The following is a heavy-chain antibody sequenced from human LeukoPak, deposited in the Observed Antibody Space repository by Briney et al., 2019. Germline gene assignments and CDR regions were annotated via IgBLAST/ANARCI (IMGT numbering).Heavy chain of an antibody. CDR2: IRYDGSNK. J-gene: IGHJ4*02. Sequence: GGSLRLSCAASGFTFSSYGMHWVRQAPGKGLEWVAFIRYDGSNKYYADSVKGRLTISRDNSKNTLYLQMNSLRAEDTAVYYCAKVRLRSLEWFDYWGQGTLVTVSS. D-gene: IGHD3-3*01. CDR3: AKVRLRSLEWFDY. CDR1: GFTFSSYG. V-gene: IGHV3-30*02.